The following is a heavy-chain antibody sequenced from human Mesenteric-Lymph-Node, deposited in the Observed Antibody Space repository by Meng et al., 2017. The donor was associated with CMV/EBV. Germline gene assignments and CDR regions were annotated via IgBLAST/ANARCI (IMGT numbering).Heavy chain of an antibody. CDR1: EFTFDDYA. CDR3: VRDSANTISTSPFFYYGMNV. Sequence: GGSLRLSCAASEFTFDDYALHWVRQAPGKGLEWVSSIRSGSPYIYYADSVKGRFISSTDNAKNSLYLQMNSLRAEDTVVYYCVRDSANTISTSPFFYYGMNVWGQGTTVTVSS. V-gene: IGHV3-21*01. J-gene: IGHJ6*02. D-gene: IGHD5-24*01. CDR2: IRSGSPYI.